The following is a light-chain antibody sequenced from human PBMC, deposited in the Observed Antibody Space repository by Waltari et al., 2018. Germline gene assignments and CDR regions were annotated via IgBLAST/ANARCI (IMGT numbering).Light chain of an antibody. CDR1: QSVGRS. CDR3: QHYVRLPVT. V-gene: IGKV3-20*01. Sequence: EIVLTQSPGILSLSPREGATLSCRASQSVGRSLDWYQQGPGQAPRLVISVASNRATGIPDRVSGSGSGTDFSLTVSRLEPEDFAVYYCQHYVRLPVTFGRGTKVEIK. J-gene: IGKJ4*02. CDR2: VAS.